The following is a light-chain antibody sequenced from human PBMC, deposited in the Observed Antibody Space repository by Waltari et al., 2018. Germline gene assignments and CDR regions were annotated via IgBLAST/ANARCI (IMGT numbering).Light chain of an antibody. CDR3: ALYMGSGVHWV. CDR1: SGSVSTTHY. CDR2: TTN. V-gene: IGLV8-61*01. Sequence: QTVVTQEPSFSVSPGGTVTLTCGLSSGSVSTTHYPRWYQQTPGQAPRTLIYTTNTRSSGVPDRFSGSILGNKAALTITGAQADDESDYYCALYMGSGVHWVFGGGTKLTVL. J-gene: IGLJ3*02.